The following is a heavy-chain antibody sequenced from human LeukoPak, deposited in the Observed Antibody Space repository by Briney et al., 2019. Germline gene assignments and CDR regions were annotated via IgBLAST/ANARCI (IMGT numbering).Heavy chain of an antibody. CDR2: ISGSGGST. CDR3: AKATKWGGWGVYFDY. D-gene: IGHD3-16*01. CDR1: GFTFSSYA. Sequence: PGGSLRLSCAASGFTFSSYAMSWVRQAPGKGLEWVSAISGSGGSTYYADSVKGRFTISRDNSKNTLYLQMNSLIAEDTAVHYCAKATKWGGWGVYFDYWGQGTLVTVSS. V-gene: IGHV3-23*01. J-gene: IGHJ4*02.